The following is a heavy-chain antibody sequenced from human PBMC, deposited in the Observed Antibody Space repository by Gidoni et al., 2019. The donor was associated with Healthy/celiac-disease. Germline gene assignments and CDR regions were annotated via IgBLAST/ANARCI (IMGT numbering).Heavy chain of an antibody. J-gene: IGHJ4*02. CDR1: GGSISSSSYY. CDR3: ARLGYSYGYGY. CDR2: IYYSGST. Sequence: QLQLQESGPGLVKPSETLSLTCTVSGGSISSSSYYWGWIRQPPGKGLEWIGSIYYSGSTYYNPSLKSRVTISVDTSKNQFSLKLSSVTAADTAVYYCARLGYSYGYGYWGQGTLVTVSS. D-gene: IGHD5-18*01. V-gene: IGHV4-39*01.